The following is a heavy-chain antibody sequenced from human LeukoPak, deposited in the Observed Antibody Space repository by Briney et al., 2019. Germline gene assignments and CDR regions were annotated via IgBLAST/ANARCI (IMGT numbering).Heavy chain of an antibody. J-gene: IGHJ4*02. CDR3: ATMGLEPLPYYFDY. D-gene: IGHD1-1*01. Sequence: GSLRLSCAASGFTFSRYWMSWVRQAPGKGLEWVANINQDGSARYLVDSVRGRFTISRDNARNSLFLQMDSLRAEDTAVYYCATMGLEPLPYYFDYWGQGTLVTVSS. CDR1: GFTFSRYW. CDR2: INQDGSAR. V-gene: IGHV3-7*01.